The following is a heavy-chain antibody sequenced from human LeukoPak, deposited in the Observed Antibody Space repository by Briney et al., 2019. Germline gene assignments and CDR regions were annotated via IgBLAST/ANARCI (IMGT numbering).Heavy chain of an antibody. D-gene: IGHD3-10*01. Sequence: SGTPSLTCSVSGGSISNNNWWSWVRQSPGKGLEWIGNIYHSGTTHYNPSLKSRATISVDKSKNQFSLKLNSVTAADTAVYYCAIKPPSGWFGTGWLDPWGQGTLVTVSS. J-gene: IGHJ5*02. CDR3: AIKPPSGWFGTGWLDP. CDR1: GGSISNNNW. CDR2: IYHSGTT. V-gene: IGHV4-4*02.